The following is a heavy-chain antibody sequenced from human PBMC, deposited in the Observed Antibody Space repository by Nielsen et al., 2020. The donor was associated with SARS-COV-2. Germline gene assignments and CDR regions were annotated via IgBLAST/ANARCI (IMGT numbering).Heavy chain of an antibody. Sequence: SETLSLTCTVSGGSISSYYWSWIRQPPGMGLEWIGYIYYSGSTNYNPSLKSRVTISVDTSKNQFSLKLSSVTAADTAVYYCARESPGDGWFDPWGQGTLVTVSS. V-gene: IGHV4-59*01. CDR1: GGSISSYY. D-gene: IGHD3-16*01. CDR3: ARESPGDGWFDP. J-gene: IGHJ5*02. CDR2: IYYSGST.